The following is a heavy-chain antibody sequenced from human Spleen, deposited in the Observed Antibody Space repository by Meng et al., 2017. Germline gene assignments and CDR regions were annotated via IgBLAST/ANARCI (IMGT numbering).Heavy chain of an antibody. D-gene: IGHD3-22*01. CDR2: INSDGSST. CDR1: GFTFSDYY. CDR3: AKVRYYYDSGGSFFDY. V-gene: IGHV3-74*01. Sequence: GGSLRLSCAASGFTFSDYYMNWVRQAPGKGLVWVSRINSDGSSTSYADSVKGRFTISRDNAKNTLYLQMNSLRAEDTAVYYCAKVRYYYDSGGSFFDYWGQGTLVTVSS. J-gene: IGHJ4*02.